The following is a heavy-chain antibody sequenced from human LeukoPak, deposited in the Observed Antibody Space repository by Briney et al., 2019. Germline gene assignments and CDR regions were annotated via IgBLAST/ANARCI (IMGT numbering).Heavy chain of an antibody. CDR1: GFTFSSYA. J-gene: IGHJ3*02. CDR2: ISGSGGST. D-gene: IGHD6-19*01. V-gene: IGHV3-23*01. Sequence: GGSLRLSCAASGFTFSSYAMSWVRQAPGKGLEWVSAISGSGGSTYYADSVKGRFTISRDNSKNTLYLQMNSLRAEDTAVYYCAKETSPYSSGPRGTFDIWGQGIMVTVSS. CDR3: AKETSPYSSGPRGTFDI.